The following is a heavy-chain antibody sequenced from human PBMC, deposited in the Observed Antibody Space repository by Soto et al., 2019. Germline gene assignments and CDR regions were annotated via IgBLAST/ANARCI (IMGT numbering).Heavy chain of an antibody. CDR1: GGTFSSYA. CDR3: ARVINYYYYGMDI. CDR2: IIPIFGTA. Sequence: SVKVSCKASGGTFSSYAISWVRQAPGQGLEWMGGIIPIFGTANYAQKFQGRVTITADESTSTAYMELSSLRSEDTAVYYCARVINYYYYGMDIWGQGTMVTVSS. V-gene: IGHV1-69*13. J-gene: IGHJ6*02.